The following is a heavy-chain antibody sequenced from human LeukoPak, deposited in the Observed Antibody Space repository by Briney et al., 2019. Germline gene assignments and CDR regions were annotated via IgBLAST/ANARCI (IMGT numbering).Heavy chain of an antibody. D-gene: IGHD6-19*01. CDR1: GGSMVMDC. Sequence: SETLSLSCTGSGGSMVMDCWTWIRQPPGKGLDGIAHIYYSWNTINYNLSLKSRVTISLDMSKTQYSMRLTSVPATDTDAYYCARQSAVAGTQWFDHWGLGTLVIVSS. CDR2: IYYSWNT. V-gene: IGHV4-59*08. J-gene: IGHJ5*02. CDR3: ARQSAVAGTQWFDH.